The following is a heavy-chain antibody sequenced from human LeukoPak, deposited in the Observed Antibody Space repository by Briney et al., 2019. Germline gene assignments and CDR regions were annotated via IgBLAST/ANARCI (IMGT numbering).Heavy chain of an antibody. D-gene: IGHD1/OR15-1a*01. CDR2: FYDSGHT. Sequence: SEALSLTCTVADVSIRNYYWSWIRQPPGKGLEWIGYFYDSGHTNYNPSLKSRVTISVDTSKNQFSLQLSSVTAADTAVYYCARGVNNWNIDVFDIWGQGTMVTVSS. CDR1: DVSIRNYY. J-gene: IGHJ3*02. V-gene: IGHV4-59*01. CDR3: ARGVNNWNIDVFDI.